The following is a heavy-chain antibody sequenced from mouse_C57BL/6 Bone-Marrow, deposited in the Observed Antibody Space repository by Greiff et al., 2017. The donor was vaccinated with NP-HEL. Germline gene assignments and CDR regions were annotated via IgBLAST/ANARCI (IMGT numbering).Heavy chain of an antibody. CDR1: GYTFTSYG. CDR3: ARDYDCGFAY. Sequence: QVQLQQSGAELARPGASVKLSCKASGYTFTSYGISWVKQRTGQGLEWIGEIYPRSGNTYYNEKFKGKATLTADKSSSTAYMELRSLTSEDSAVYFCARDYDCGFAYWGQGTLVTVSA. V-gene: IGHV1-81*01. D-gene: IGHD2-4*01. J-gene: IGHJ3*01. CDR2: IYPRSGNT.